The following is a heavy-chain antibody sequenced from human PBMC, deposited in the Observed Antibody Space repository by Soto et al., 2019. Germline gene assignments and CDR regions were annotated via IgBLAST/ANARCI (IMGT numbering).Heavy chain of an antibody. CDR1: GGSISSSSYY. J-gene: IGHJ4*02. D-gene: IGHD3-16*02. CDR3: ARRRTHIMITFGGVIGIFDY. Sequence: QLQLQESGPGLVKPSETLSLTCTVSGGSISSSSYYWGWIRQPPGKGLEWIGSIYYSGSTYYNPSLKSRVTISVDTSKNQFSLKLSSVTAADTAVYYCARRRTHIMITFGGVIGIFDYWGQGTLVTVSS. V-gene: IGHV4-39*01. CDR2: IYYSGST.